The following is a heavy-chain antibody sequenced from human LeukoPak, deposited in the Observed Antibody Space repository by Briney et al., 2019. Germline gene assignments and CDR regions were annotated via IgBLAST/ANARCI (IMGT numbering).Heavy chain of an antibody. J-gene: IGHJ4*02. CDR2: ISSSGSTI. CDR1: GFTFSDYY. V-gene: IGHV3-11*04. Sequence: GGSLRLSCAASGFTFSDYYMSWIRQAPGKGLEWVSYISSSGSTIYYADSVKGRFTISRDNAKNSLYLQMNSLRAEDTAVYYCARDEAQWQESYFDYWGQGTLVTVSS. CDR3: ARDEAQWQESYFDY. D-gene: IGHD6-19*01.